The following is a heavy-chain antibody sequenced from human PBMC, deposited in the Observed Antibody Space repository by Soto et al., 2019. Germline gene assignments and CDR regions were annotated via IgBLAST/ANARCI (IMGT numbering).Heavy chain of an antibody. V-gene: IGHV1-18*01. J-gene: IGHJ5*01. CDR2: ISAHNGNT. D-gene: IGHD1-1*01. CDR1: GYTFTSYG. Sequence: QVHLVQSGAEVKKPGASVKVSCKASGYTFTSYGITWVRQAPGQGLEGMGWISAHNGNTDYAQKLQGRVIVTRDTSTSTASKVRGGLSSDDSAVYHCATGRYGDSWGHGALVTFSS. CDR3: ATGRYGDS.